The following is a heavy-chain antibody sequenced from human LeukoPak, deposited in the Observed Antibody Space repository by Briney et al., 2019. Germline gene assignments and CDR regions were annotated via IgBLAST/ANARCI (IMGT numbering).Heavy chain of an antibody. CDR3: ARTSYGDYAFDY. CDR2: IYYSGST. V-gene: IGHV4-59*01. CDR1: GGSLSSYY. J-gene: IGHJ4*02. Sequence: SETLSLTCAVSGGSLSSYYWSWVRQPPGKGLEWIGYIYYSGSTNYNPSLKSRVTISVDTSKNQFSLKLSSVTAADTAVYYCARTSYGDYAFDYWGQGTLVTVSS. D-gene: IGHD4-17*01.